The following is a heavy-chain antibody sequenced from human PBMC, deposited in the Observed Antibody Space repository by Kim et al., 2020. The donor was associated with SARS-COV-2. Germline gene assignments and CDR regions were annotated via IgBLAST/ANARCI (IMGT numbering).Heavy chain of an antibody. D-gene: IGHD5-18*01. Sequence: GGSLRLSCAASGFTFSSYAMNWVRQAPGKGLEWVSSISSSGDTTYYADSVKGRFTFSRDNSKNTLYLQMNSLRAEDTAVYYCAKARGARMQLWHQWGQGTLVTVSS. CDR3: AKARGARMQLWHQ. CDR2: ISSSGDTT. J-gene: IGHJ4*02. V-gene: IGHV3-23*01. CDR1: GFTFSSYA.